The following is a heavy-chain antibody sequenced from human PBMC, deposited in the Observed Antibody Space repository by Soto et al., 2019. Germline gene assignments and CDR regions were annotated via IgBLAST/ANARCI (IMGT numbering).Heavy chain of an antibody. CDR2: LLPICGTA. D-gene: IGHD3-22*01. V-gene: IGHV1-69*12. Sequence: QVQLVQSGAEVKKPGSSVKVSCKASGGTFSSYAISWVRQAPGQGLEWMGGLLPICGTANYAQKFQGRVXIXAXXATSTAYMELSSLRAEDTAVYYCARVRGESGYYYYWGQGTLVTVSS. J-gene: IGHJ4*02. CDR3: ARVRGESGYYYY. CDR1: GGTFSSYA.